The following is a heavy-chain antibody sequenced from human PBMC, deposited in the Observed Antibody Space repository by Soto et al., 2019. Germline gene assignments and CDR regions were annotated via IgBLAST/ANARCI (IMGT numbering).Heavy chain of an antibody. CDR2: INPKSGGT. CDR3: ARGDSTDCSNGVCSFFYNHDMDV. J-gene: IGHJ6*02. Sequence: ASGKVSCKASGYSFTDYHIHWVRQAPGQGLEWLGRINPKSGGTSTAQKFQGWVTMTTDTSISTASMELTRLTSDDTAIYYCARGDSTDCSNGVCSFFYNHDMDVWGQGTTVTVSS. V-gene: IGHV1-2*04. D-gene: IGHD2-8*01. CDR1: GYSFTDYH.